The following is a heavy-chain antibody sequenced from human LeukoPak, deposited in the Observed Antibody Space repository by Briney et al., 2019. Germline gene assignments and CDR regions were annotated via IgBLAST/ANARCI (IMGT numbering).Heavy chain of an antibody. CDR1: GFTFSSYS. J-gene: IGHJ6*03. CDR2: ISSSSSYI. D-gene: IGHD6-19*01. Sequence: GGSLRLSCAASGFTFSSYSMNWIRQAPGKGLEWVSSISSSSSYIYYADSVKGRFTISRDNAKNSLYLQMNSLRAEDTAVYYCAREAAEQWLVYYYYYYMDVWGKGTTVTISS. CDR3: AREAAEQWLVYYYYYYMDV. V-gene: IGHV3-21*01.